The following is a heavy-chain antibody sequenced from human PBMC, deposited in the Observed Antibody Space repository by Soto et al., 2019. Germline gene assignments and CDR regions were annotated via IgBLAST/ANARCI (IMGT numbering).Heavy chain of an antibody. V-gene: IGHV3-23*01. CDR3: AKGRASDCPGCTQDY. J-gene: IGHJ4*02. Sequence: EVQLLESGGGLAQPGGSLRLSCAASAFTFSSYAMSWVRQAPGKGLEWVSAVSCSGDSTYYADSVKGRFTISRDNSKNTLYLQMNSLRAEDTDVYYCAKGRASDCPGCTQDYWGQGTLVTVSS. CDR1: AFTFSSYA. D-gene: IGHD2-21*02. CDR2: VSCSGDST.